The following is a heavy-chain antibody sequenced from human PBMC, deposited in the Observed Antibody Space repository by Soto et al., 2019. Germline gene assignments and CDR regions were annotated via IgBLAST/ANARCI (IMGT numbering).Heavy chain of an antibody. CDR1: GFSFSSYG. CDR3: GRDGGFSGSYDSDY. Sequence: RLTGSASGFSFSSYGVHWVRRTPGKGLEWVAVIWYDGSNKYYADSVKGRFTISRDNSKNTLYLQMNSLRAEDTAVYYCGRDGGFSGSYDSDYCGQRTLVTVPS. D-gene: IGHD1-26*01. CDR2: IWYDGSNK. J-gene: IGHJ4*02. V-gene: IGHV3-33*01.